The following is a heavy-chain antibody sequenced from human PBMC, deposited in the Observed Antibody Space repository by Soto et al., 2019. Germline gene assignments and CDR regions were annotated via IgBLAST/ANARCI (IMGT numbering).Heavy chain of an antibody. Sequence: ASVKVSCKASGYTFTSYGVSRVRQAPGPGREWMGWISAYNGNTNYAQKLQGRVTMTTDTSTSTAYMELRSLRSDDTAVYYCASDADFWSGYRNAAYWGQGTLVTVSS. J-gene: IGHJ4*02. V-gene: IGHV1-18*01. D-gene: IGHD3-3*01. CDR1: GYTFTSYG. CDR3: ASDADFWSGYRNAAY. CDR2: ISAYNGNT.